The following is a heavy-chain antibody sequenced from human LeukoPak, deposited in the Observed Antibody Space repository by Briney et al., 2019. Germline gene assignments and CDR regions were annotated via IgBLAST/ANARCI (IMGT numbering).Heavy chain of an antibody. CDR3: ARDGSAAGYSSRGDYSYMDV. V-gene: IGHV4-39*07. J-gene: IGHJ6*03. Sequence: SETLSLTCTVSGGSISSSSYYWGWIRQPPGKGLEWIGSIYYSGSTYYNPSLKSRVTISVDTSKNQFSLKLSSVTAADTAVYYCARDGSAAGYSSRGDYSYMDVWGKGTTVTISS. CDR2: IYYSGST. D-gene: IGHD6-13*01. CDR1: GGSISSSSYY.